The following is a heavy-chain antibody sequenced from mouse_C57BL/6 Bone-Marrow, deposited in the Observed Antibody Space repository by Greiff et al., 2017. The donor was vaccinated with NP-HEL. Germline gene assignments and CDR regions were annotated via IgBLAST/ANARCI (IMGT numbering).Heavy chain of an antibody. Sequence: QVQLQQSGPGLVQPSQSLSITCTVSGFSLTSYGVHWVRQSPGKGLEWLGVIWRGGSTDYNAAFMSRLSITKDNSKSQVFFKMNSLQADDTAIYYCAKLGWLLRGNAMDYWGQGTSVTVSS. J-gene: IGHJ4*01. CDR3: AKLGWLLRGNAMDY. D-gene: IGHD2-3*01. CDR1: GFSLTSYG. CDR2: IWRGGST. V-gene: IGHV2-5*01.